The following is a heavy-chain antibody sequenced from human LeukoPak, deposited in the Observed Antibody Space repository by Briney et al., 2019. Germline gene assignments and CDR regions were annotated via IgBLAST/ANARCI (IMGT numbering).Heavy chain of an antibody. V-gene: IGHV5-51*01. CDR1: GYTFTNYW. Sequence: GASLKISCKGSGYTFTNYWIGWVRQMPGKGLEWMGVIYPGDSDTRYSPSFRGQVTISADMSISTAYLQWSSLKASDTAIYYCARPGRGYSSSWYMDYWGQGTLVTVSS. CDR2: IYPGDSDT. D-gene: IGHD6-13*01. J-gene: IGHJ4*02. CDR3: ARPGRGYSSSWYMDY.